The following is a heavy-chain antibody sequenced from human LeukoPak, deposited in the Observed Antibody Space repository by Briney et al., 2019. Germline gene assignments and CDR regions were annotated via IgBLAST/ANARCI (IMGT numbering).Heavy chain of an antibody. J-gene: IGHJ5*02. CDR3: ARDYYDSSGLNWFDP. CDR2: IYTSGST. V-gene: IGHV4-4*07. CDR1: GGSISSYY. Sequence: PSETLSLTCTVSGGSISSYYWSWIRQPAGKGLEWIGRIYTSGSTNYNPSLKSRVTMSVDTSKNQFSLKLSSVTAADTAVYCCARDYYDSSGLNWFDPWGQGTLVTVSS. D-gene: IGHD3-22*01.